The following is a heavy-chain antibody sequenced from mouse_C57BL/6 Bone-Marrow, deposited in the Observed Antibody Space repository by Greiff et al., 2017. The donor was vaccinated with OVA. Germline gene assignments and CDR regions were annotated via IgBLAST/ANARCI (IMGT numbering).Heavy chain of an antibody. CDR1: GFNIKDDY. CDR2: IDPENGDT. Sequence: EVKLQESGAELVRPGASVKLSCTASGFNIKDDYMHWVKQRPEQGLEWIGWIDPENGDTEYASKFQGKATITADTSSNTAYLQLSSLTSEDTAVYYCTFKTARGLAYWGQGTLVTVSA. J-gene: IGHJ3*01. CDR3: TFKTARGLAY. V-gene: IGHV14-4*01. D-gene: IGHD3-1*01.